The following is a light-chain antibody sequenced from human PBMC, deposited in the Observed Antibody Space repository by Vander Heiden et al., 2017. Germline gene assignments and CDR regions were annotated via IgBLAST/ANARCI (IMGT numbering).Light chain of an antibody. CDR1: RSVSSSY. Sequence: IVLTQSPGTFSLSPGETATLSSGARRSVSSSYLAWYQQKPGQAPRLLVDGASSRATGIPDRFSGSGSGTDFTLTISRLEPEEFAVYYCQQYGSSPVTFGQGTKVEIK. CDR2: GAS. V-gene: IGKV3-20*01. CDR3: QQYGSSPVT. J-gene: IGKJ1*01.